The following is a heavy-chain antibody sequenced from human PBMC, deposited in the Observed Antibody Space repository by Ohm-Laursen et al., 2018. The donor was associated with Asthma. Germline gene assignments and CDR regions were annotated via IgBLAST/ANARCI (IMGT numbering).Heavy chain of an antibody. CDR2: IYYSGST. CDR3: ARDQLADYGDYLGLSYYYGMDV. V-gene: IGHV4-31*03. Sequence: PSDTLSLTCTVSGGSISSGGYYWSWIRQHPGKGLEWIGYIYYSGSTYYNPSLKSRVTISVDTSKNQFSLKLSSVTAADTAVYYCARDQLADYGDYLGLSYYYGMDVWGQGTTVTVSS. CDR1: GGSISSGGYY. J-gene: IGHJ6*02. D-gene: IGHD4-17*01.